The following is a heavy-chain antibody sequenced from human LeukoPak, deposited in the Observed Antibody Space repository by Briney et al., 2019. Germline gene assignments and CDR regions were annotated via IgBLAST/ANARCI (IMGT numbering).Heavy chain of an antibody. D-gene: IGHD3-10*01. V-gene: IGHV1-69*13. CDR2: IIPIFGTA. CDR3: ARDSTSLGSYNYYGMDV. Sequence: ASVKVSCKASGGTFSSYAISWVRQAPGQGLEWMGGIIPIFGTANYAQKFQGRVTITADESTSTAHMELSSLRSEDTAVYYCARDSTSLGSYNYYGMDVWGQGTTVTVSS. J-gene: IGHJ6*02. CDR1: GGTFSSYA.